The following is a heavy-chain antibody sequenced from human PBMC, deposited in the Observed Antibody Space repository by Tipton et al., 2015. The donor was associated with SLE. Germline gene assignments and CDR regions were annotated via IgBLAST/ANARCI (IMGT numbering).Heavy chain of an antibody. Sequence: TLSLTCTVSGGSISSGDYYWSWIRQHPGKGLEWLGHIYKTGHTYYNPSLESRISMSIHTSYNDFSLKLNSVTAADTAVYYCARGPRTSYFFDFWDQGTLVTVSS. CDR2: IYKTGHT. CDR3: ARGPRTSYFFDF. J-gene: IGHJ4*02. V-gene: IGHV4-31*03. D-gene: IGHD3/OR15-3a*01. CDR1: GGSISSGDYY.